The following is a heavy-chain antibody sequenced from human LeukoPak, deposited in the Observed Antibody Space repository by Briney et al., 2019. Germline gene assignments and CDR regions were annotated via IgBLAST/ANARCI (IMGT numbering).Heavy chain of an antibody. CDR3: AKDGSPWVVITSAPDY. Sequence: PGGSLRLSCAASGFTFSSYGMHWVRQAPGKGLEWVAVISYDGSNKYYADSVKGRFTISRDNSKNTLYLQMNSLRAEDTAVYCCAKDGSPWVVITSAPDYWGQGTLVTVSS. D-gene: IGHD3-22*01. CDR1: GFTFSSYG. V-gene: IGHV3-30*18. CDR2: ISYDGSNK. J-gene: IGHJ4*02.